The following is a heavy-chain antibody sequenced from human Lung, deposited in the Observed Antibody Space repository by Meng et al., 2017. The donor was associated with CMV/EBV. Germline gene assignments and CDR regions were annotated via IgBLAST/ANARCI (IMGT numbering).Heavy chain of an antibody. CDR1: GFSFTSFY. CDR3: ARGDRGIYYGSEKYNNVEFDY. CDR2: ISPSGDTT. Sequence: ASXXVSXKASGFSFTSFYMQWVRQAPGQGLEWMGIISPSGDTTSYAQKFQGRVTLTRDTSTSTVYMELSSLRSEDTAIYYCARGDRGIYYGSEKYNNVEFDYXGQGXLVTVSS. D-gene: IGHD3-10*01. J-gene: IGHJ4*02. V-gene: IGHV1-46*01.